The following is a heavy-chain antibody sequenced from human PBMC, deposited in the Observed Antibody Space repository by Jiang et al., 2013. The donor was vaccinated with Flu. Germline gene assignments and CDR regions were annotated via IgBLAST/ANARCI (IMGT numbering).Heavy chain of an antibody. V-gene: IGHV5-51*01. D-gene: IGHD5-18*01. Sequence: KKPGESLKISCKASGYQLCQLLDRLGAPDARKGLEWMGIIYPGDSDTRYSPSFQGQVTISADMSSSTAYVQWSSLKASDTATYYCARQSGYYRFDYWGQGTLVTVSS. CDR3: ARQSGYYRFDY. CDR1: GYQLCQLL. CDR2: IYPGDSDT. J-gene: IGHJ4*02.